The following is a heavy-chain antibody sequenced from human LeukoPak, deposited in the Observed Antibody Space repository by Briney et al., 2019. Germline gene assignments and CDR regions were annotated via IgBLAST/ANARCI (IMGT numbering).Heavy chain of an antibody. CDR3: ARGREAAFDI. CDR1: GYTFTGYY. CDR2: MNPNSGNT. Sequence: WASVKVSCKASGYTFTGYYMHWVRQAPGQGLEWMGWMNPNSGNTGYAQKFQGRVTMTRNTSISTAYMELSSLRSEDTAVYYCARGREAAFDIWGQGTMVTVSS. V-gene: IGHV1-8*02. J-gene: IGHJ3*02.